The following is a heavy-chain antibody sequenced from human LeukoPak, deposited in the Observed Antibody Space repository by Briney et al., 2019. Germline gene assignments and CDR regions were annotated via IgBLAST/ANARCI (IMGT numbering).Heavy chain of an antibody. CDR1: SGSISTSNYY. J-gene: IGHJ6*03. D-gene: IGHD5-12*01. CDR3: ARTTEGYAGGPGYSYYYYMDV. Sequence: PSETLSLTCTVSSGSISTSNYYWGWVRQPPGKALEWIGNIFYSGSTYYSPSLKSRVTISVDTSKNQVSLKLRSVTAADTAVYYCARTTEGYAGGPGYSYYYYMDVWGKGTTVTISS. V-gene: IGHV4-39*07. CDR2: IFYSGST.